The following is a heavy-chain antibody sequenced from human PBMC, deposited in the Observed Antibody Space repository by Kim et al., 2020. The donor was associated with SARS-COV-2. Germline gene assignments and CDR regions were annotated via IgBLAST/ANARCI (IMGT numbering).Heavy chain of an antibody. V-gene: IGHV1-69*01. CDR3: ARVGYDFWSGYYNWFDP. Sequence: QGRVTITADESTSTAYMELSSLRSEDTAVYYCARVGYDFWSGYYNWFDPWGQGTLVTVSS. J-gene: IGHJ5*02. D-gene: IGHD3-3*01.